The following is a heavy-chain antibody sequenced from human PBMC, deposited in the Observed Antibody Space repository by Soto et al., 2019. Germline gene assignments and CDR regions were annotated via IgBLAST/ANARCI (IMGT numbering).Heavy chain of an antibody. CDR1: GYTLTSYG. V-gene: IGHV1-18*01. D-gene: IGHD2-8*01. CDR2: MSAYNGST. J-gene: IGHJ5*01. CDR3: ARGRPLTYCTNGVCSVDS. Sequence: AAVKVSCKASGYTLTSYGMSGVGQAPGQGVEGMGWMSAYNGSTNYAQKRQGSVTMTTDTSTSTAYIELRSLRSDDTAVYYCARGRPLTYCTNGVCSVDSWGQGTLVTVSS.